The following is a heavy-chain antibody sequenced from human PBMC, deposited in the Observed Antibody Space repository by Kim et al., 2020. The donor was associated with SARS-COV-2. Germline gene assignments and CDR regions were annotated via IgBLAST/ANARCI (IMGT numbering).Heavy chain of an antibody. Sequence: SETLSLTCTVSGGSISSSSYYWGWIRQPPGKGLEWIGSIYYSGSTYYNPSLKSRVTISVDTSKNQFSLKLSSVTAADTAVYYCARVPRHNWNYGVDYWGQGTLVTVSS. V-gene: IGHV4-39*07. CDR2: IYYSGST. D-gene: IGHD1-7*01. J-gene: IGHJ4*02. CDR3: ARVPRHNWNYGVDY. CDR1: GGSISSSSYY.